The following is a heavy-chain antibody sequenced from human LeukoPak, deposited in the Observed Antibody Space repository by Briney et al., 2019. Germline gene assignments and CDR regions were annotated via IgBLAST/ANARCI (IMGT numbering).Heavy chain of an antibody. CDR3: ALEEYKYGLGALDV. D-gene: IGHD5-18*01. CDR1: GFRFSAYA. J-gene: IGHJ6*02. CDR2: ISIDGNTQ. Sequence: PGGSLRLSCTASGFRFSAYAMQWVRQAPGKGLEGVAVISIDGNTQYYADSVRGRFSISRDNSKNTLYLEMSSLRGEDTGIFYCALEEYKYGLGALDVWGQGTTVTVSS. V-gene: IGHV3-30-3*01.